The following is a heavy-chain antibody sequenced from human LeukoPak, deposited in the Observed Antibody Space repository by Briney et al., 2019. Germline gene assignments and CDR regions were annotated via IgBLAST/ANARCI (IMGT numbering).Heavy chain of an antibody. J-gene: IGHJ4*02. CDR1: GYTFTSYD. D-gene: IGHD5-12*01. CDR3: ARVADSGYEVFDY. CDR2: VNPNSGNT. V-gene: IGHV1-8*01. Sequence: ASVKVSCKASGYTFTSYDINWVRQATGQGLEWMGWVNPNSGNTGYAQKFQGRVTMTTDTSTSTAYMELRSLRSDDTAVYYCARVADSGYEVFDYWGQGTLVTVSS.